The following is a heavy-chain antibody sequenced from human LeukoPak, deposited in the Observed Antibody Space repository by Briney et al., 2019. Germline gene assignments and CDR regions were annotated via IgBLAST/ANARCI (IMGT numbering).Heavy chain of an antibody. CDR2: IYHSGST. J-gene: IGHJ4*02. CDR3: ARGSYGDYVFDY. Sequence: SETLSLTCTVSGGSISSGGYSWSWIRQPPGKGLAWIGYIYHSGSTYYNPSLKSRVTISVDRSKNQFSLELSSVTAADTAVYYCARGSYGDYVFDYWGQGTLVTVSS. D-gene: IGHD4-17*01. V-gene: IGHV4-30-2*01. CDR1: GGSISSGGYS.